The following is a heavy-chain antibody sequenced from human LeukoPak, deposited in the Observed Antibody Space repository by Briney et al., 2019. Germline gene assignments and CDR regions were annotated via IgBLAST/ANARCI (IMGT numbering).Heavy chain of an antibody. CDR3: AKAYGSGSKGWFDP. D-gene: IGHD3-10*01. CDR1: GFTFSSYA. J-gene: IGHJ5*02. V-gene: IGHV3-23*01. CDR2: ISGSGGST. Sequence: GGSLRLSCAASGFTFSSYAMSWVRQAPGKGLEWVSAISGSGGSTYYADSVKGRFTISRDNAKNSLYLQMNSLRAEDTALYYCAKAYGSGSKGWFDPWGQGTLVTVSS.